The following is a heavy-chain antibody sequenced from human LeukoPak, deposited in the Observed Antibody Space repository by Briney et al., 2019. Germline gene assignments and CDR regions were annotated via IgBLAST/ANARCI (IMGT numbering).Heavy chain of an antibody. CDR3: ARDSRGTTFDY. V-gene: IGHV3-7*01. D-gene: IGHD3-16*01. Sequence: PGGSLRLSCAASGFTFSSYAMSWVRQAPGTGLEWVANIKQDGNEKHYVDSVKGRFTISRDNARNSLYLQMSSLRDEDTAVYYCARDSRGTTFDYWGQGTLVTVSS. CDR1: GFTFSSYA. J-gene: IGHJ4*02. CDR2: IKQDGNEK.